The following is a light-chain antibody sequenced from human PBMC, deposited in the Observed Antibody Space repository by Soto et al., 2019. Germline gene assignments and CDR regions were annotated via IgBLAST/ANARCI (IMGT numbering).Light chain of an antibody. CDR2: DAS. J-gene: IGKJ2*02. CDR3: QQYNSWPPGT. V-gene: IGKV3-15*01. Sequence: EIVLTQSPAILSVSPGERATLSCRASQSISRSLAWYQQKPGQAPRLLISDASTRATGIPARFSGSGSGTEFTLNIRSLQSEDFAIYYCQQYNSWPPGTFGQGTRVDIK. CDR1: QSISRS.